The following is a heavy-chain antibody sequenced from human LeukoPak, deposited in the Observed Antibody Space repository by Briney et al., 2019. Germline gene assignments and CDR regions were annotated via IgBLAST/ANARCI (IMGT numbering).Heavy chain of an antibody. CDR3: AGDGGRGYCSGGRCYPDN. Sequence: GGSLRLSCAASGFTFSSYIMNWVRQAPGKGLEWVSSISSSSSYIYYADSVKGRFTISRDNSKNTLYLQMNSLRAEDTAVYYCAGDGGRGYCSGGRCYPDNWGQGTLVTVSS. CDR2: ISSSSSYI. D-gene: IGHD2-15*01. V-gene: IGHV3-21*01. CDR1: GFTFSSYI. J-gene: IGHJ4*02.